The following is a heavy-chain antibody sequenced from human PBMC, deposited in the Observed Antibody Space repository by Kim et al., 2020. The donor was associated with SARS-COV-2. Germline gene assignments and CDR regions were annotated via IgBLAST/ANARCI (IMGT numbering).Heavy chain of an antibody. V-gene: IGHV5-10-1*01. Sequence: GESLKISCKGSGYSFTSYWISWVRQMSGKGLEWMGRIDPSDSYTNYSPSFQGHVTISADKSISTAYLQWSSLKASDTAMYYCARQYSSSWYGDYWGQGTLVTVSS. J-gene: IGHJ4*02. CDR2: IDPSDSYT. CDR3: ARQYSSSWYGDY. D-gene: IGHD6-13*01. CDR1: GYSFTSYW.